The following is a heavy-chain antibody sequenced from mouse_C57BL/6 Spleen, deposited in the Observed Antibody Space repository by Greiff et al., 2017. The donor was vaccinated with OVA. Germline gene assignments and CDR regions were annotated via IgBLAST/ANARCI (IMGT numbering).Heavy chain of an antibody. J-gene: IGHJ3*01. CDR2: INPYNGDT. CDR1: GYSFTGYF. V-gene: IGHV1-20*01. CDR3: ARNRDDGYPWFAY. D-gene: IGHD2-3*01. Sequence: LKQSGPELVKPGDSVKISCKASGYSFTGYFMNWVMQSHGKSLEWIGRINPYNGDTFYNQKFKGKATLTVDKSSSTAHMELRSLTSEDSAVYYCARNRDDGYPWFAYWGQGTLVTVSA.